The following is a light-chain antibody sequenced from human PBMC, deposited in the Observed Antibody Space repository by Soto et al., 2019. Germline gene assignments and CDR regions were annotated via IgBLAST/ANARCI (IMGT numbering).Light chain of an antibody. CDR1: QSINSK. CDR3: QQGHNWPLT. J-gene: IGKJ2*01. CDR2: DAS. V-gene: IGKV3-15*01. Sequence: EIVMTQSPATLSLSPRERAALSCRASQSINSKLAWYQQKPGQPPRHLIYDASTRATGVPARFTGSESGSEFTLTISGLQSEDFAVYYCQQGHNWPLTFGQGTRLEI.